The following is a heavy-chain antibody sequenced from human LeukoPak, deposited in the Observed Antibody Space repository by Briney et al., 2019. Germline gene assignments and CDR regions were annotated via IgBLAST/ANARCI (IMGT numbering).Heavy chain of an antibody. CDR3: ARVGYSYGFDY. J-gene: IGHJ4*02. D-gene: IGHD5-18*01. Sequence: PGGSLRLSCAASGFTVSSNYMSWVRQAPGKGLEWVSVIYSGGSTYYADSVKGRFTISRHSSKNTLYLQMNSLRAEDTAVYYCARVGYSYGFDYWGQGTLVTVSS. CDR2: IYSGGST. V-gene: IGHV3-53*04. CDR1: GFTVSSNY.